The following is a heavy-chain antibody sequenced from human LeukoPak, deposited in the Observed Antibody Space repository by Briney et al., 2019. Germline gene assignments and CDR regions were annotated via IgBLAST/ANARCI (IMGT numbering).Heavy chain of an antibody. CDR2: IWYDGSNK. V-gene: IGHV3-33*01. Sequence: GRSLRLSRAASGFTFSSYGMHWVRQAPGKGLEWVAVIWYDGSNKYYADSVKGRFTISRDNSKNTLYLQMNSLRAEDTAVYYCATDYGSGSYHYYYYGMDVWGKGTTVTVSS. CDR1: GFTFSSYG. J-gene: IGHJ6*04. CDR3: ATDYGSGSYHYYYYGMDV. D-gene: IGHD3-10*01.